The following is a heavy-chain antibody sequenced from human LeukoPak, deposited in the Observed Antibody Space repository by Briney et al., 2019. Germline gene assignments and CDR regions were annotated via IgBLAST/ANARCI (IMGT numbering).Heavy chain of an antibody. V-gene: IGHV4-39*07. J-gene: IGHJ4*02. Sequence: SETLSLTCTVSGGSISSSSYYWGWIRQPPGKGLEWIGSIYYSGSTYYNPSLKSRVTISVDTSKNQFSLKLSSVTAADTAVYYCARAPRITIFGVVKSWPYYFDYWGQGTLVTVSS. CDR1: GGSISSSSYY. CDR3: ARAPRITIFGVVKSWPYYFDY. D-gene: IGHD3-3*01. CDR2: IYYSGST.